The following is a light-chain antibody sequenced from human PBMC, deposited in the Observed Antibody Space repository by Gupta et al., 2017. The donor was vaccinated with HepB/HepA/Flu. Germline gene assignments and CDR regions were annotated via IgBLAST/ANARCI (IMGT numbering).Light chain of an antibody. CDR2: RNN. J-gene: IGLJ1*01. CDR3: ATGDANRSGYV. V-gene: IGLV1-47*01. Sequence: QSVLTQPPSASGTPGQRVTISCSGSSSNIGSNYVYCHHQFPGTTPKLLIYRNNQRPSGAPERFSGSKCATSATMAISGLRAEDEADYYYATGDANRSGYVFGSGTKLTVL. CDR1: SSNIGSNY.